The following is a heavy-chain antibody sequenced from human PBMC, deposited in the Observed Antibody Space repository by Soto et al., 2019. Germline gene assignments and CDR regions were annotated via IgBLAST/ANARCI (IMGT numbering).Heavy chain of an antibody. V-gene: IGHV3-23*01. CDR2: ITASGGTR. CDR1: GFTFSRYA. Sequence: EVQLLESGGDLVQPGGSLRLSCTASGFTFSRYAMGWIRLAPGKGLEWVAGITASGGTRYHADSVKDRFTISRDNSRNTLFLQIDNLRVDDTGMYFCAKGFVVAGVYFDSWGQGTLVTVSS. D-gene: IGHD2-2*01. CDR3: AKGFVVAGVYFDS. J-gene: IGHJ4*02.